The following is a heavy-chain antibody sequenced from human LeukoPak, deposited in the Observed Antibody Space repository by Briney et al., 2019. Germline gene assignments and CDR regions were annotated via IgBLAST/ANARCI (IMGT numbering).Heavy chain of an antibody. CDR1: GGSMSSGSHY. CDR3: ARDGYSGSDAL. J-gene: IGHJ4*02. Sequence: SETLSLTCTVSGGSMSSGSHYWNWIRQPAGKQLEWIGRMFISGSTNYNPSLKSRVTISVDTSQNQFSLKLSSVTAADTAVYYCARDGYSGSDALWGQGTLVTVSS. CDR2: MFISGST. V-gene: IGHV4-61*02. D-gene: IGHD5-12*01.